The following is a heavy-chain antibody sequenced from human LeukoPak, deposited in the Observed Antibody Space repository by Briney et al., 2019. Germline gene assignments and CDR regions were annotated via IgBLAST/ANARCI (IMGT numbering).Heavy chain of an antibody. D-gene: IGHD3-22*01. CDR3: AKDQLGYYDSSGYSY. J-gene: IGHJ4*02. V-gene: IGHV3-23*01. CDR1: GFTFSSYA. CDR2: ISGSGGST. Sequence: GGSLRLSCAASGFTFSSYAMSWVRQAPGKGLEWVSAISGSGGSTYYADSVKGRFTISRDNSKSTLYLQMNSLRAEDTAVYYCAKDQLGYYDSSGYSYWGQGTLVTVSS.